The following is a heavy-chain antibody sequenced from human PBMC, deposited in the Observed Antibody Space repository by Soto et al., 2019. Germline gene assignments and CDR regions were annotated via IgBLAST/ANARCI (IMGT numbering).Heavy chain of an antibody. Sequence: SETLSLTCSVSGGHITDHYWTWIRQSTEKGLEWVGYIYYTGIANYNPSHKRRVTISLDRSKNQFSLKLDSVTAADTAVYYFARALDYDFWGGRNLFDPLGQGTLVTVSS. D-gene: IGHD3-3*01. CDR2: IYYTGIA. J-gene: IGHJ5*02. CDR3: ARALDYDFWGGRNLFDP. CDR1: GGHITDHY. V-gene: IGHV4-59*11.